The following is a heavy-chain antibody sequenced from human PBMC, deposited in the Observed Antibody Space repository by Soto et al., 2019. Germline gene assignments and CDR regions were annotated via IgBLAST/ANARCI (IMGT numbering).Heavy chain of an antibody. D-gene: IGHD6-6*01. V-gene: IGHV3-30-3*01. J-gene: IGHJ6*02. Sequence: GGSLRLSCAASGFTLSGYAMHWVRQAPGKGLEWVAVISYDGSNKYYADSVKGRFTISRDNSKNTLYLQMNSLRAEDTAVYYCARVNSVSSSHYYYYYGMDVWGQGTTVTVSS. CDR3: ARVNSVSSSHYYYYYGMDV. CDR1: GFTLSGYA. CDR2: ISYDGSNK.